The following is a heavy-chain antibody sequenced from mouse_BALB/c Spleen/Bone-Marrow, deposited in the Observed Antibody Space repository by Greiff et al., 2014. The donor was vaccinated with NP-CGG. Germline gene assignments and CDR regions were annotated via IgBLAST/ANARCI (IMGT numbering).Heavy chain of an antibody. CDR2: INPGSGGT. Sequence: VQLQQSGAEVVRPGTSVKVSCKASGYAFTNYLIEWIKQRPGQGLEWIGLINPGSGGTNYNEKFKGKATLTADKSSSTAYMQLSDLTSDDSAVNCGARLFGLHFWGQGTLVTVSA. J-gene: IGHJ3*01. V-gene: IGHV1-54*01. CDR3: ARLFGLHF. CDR1: GYAFTNYL. D-gene: IGHD1-1*01.